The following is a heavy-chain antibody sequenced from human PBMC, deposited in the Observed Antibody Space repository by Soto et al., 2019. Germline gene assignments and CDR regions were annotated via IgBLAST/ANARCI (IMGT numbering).Heavy chain of an antibody. CDR1: GFIFSTYA. D-gene: IGHD1-1*01. Sequence: EVQLLESGGGLAQPGGSLRLSCAASGFIFSTYAMSWVRQAPGKGLEWVSTISGSGANTYYAASVRGRFTISRDNSKNTLDLQVNGLRGEDTAVYYCAKEGGYNWNDPCDYWGQGTRGTVSS. CDR2: ISGSGANT. J-gene: IGHJ4*02. V-gene: IGHV3-23*01. CDR3: AKEGGYNWNDPCDY.